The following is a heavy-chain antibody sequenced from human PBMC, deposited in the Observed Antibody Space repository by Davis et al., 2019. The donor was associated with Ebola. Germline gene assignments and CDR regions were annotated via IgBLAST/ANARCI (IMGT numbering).Heavy chain of an antibody. J-gene: IGHJ5*02. V-gene: IGHV3-9*01. CDR3: AKDAVGWLEGWFDP. D-gene: IGHD6-19*01. CDR2: ISWNSGSI. Sequence: GGSLRLSCAASGFTFDDYAMHWVRQAPGTGLEWVSGISWNSGSIGYADSVKGRFTISRDNAKNSLYLQMNSLRAEDTALYYCAKDAVGWLEGWFDPWGQGTLVTVSS. CDR1: GFTFDDYA.